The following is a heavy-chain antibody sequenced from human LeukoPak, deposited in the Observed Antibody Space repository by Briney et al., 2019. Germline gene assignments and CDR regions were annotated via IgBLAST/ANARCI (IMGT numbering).Heavy chain of an antibody. CDR3: ASIAAAGYYFDY. CDR2: IYYSGST. V-gene: IGHV4-30-4*01. D-gene: IGHD6-13*01. Sequence: PSQTLSLTCTVSGGSISSGDYYWSWIRQPPGKGLEWIGYIYYSGSTYYNPSLKGRVTISVDTSRNQFSLKLSSVTAADTAVYYCASIAAAGYYFDYWGQGTLVTVSS. J-gene: IGHJ4*02. CDR1: GGSISSGDYY.